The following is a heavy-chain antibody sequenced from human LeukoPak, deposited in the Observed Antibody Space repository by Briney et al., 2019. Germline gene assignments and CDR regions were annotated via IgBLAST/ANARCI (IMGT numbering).Heavy chain of an antibody. J-gene: IGHJ4*02. CDR2: ISSSSSYI. V-gene: IGHV3-21*01. D-gene: IGHD6-13*01. Sequence: NTGGSLRLSCAASGFTFSSYSMNWVRQAPGKGLEWVSSISSSSSYIYYADSVKGRFTISRDNAKNSLYLQMNSLRAEDTAVYYCARDRFGVPYSSSWYKTNWEQGNKEFDYWGQGTLVTVSS. CDR1: GFTFSSYS. CDR3: ARDRFGVPYSSSWYKTNWEQGNKEFDY.